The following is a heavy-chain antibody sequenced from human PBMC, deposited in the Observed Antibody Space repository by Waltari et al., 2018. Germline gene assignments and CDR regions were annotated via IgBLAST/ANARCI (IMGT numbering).Heavy chain of an antibody. V-gene: IGHV3-15*07. CDR1: GFPFSNAW. CDR3: AKGPAAGT. Sequence: EVQLVESGGGLVKPGGSLRLSCTASGFPFSNAWMNWVRQAPGKGLEWVGRIKSKTDGGTTDYGAPVKGRFTISRDNAKNSLYLQMNSLRAEDTAVYYCAKGPAAGTWGQGTLVTVSS. D-gene: IGHD6-13*01. CDR2: IKSKTDGGTT. J-gene: IGHJ4*02.